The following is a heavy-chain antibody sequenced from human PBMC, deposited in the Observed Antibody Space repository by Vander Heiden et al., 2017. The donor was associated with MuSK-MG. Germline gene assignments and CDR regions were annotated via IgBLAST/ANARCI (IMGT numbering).Heavy chain of an antibody. V-gene: IGHV3-66*01. J-gene: IGHJ5*02. Sequence: EVQLVESGGVLVQPGGSLRLSCAASGFTVSRNYMSWVSQAPGKGLEWVSVIYSGGSTYYADSVKGRFTISRDNSKNTLYRQMNSVRAEDTAVYYCARDVRDGTYNWFDPWGQGTLVTVSS. CDR2: IYSGGST. CDR1: GFTVSRNY. CDR3: ARDVRDGTYNWFDP.